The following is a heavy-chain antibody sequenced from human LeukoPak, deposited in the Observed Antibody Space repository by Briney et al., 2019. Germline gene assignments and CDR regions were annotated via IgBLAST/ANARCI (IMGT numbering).Heavy chain of an antibody. CDR2: IYYSGST. D-gene: IGHD6-6*01. CDR1: GDSVSSSSYE. J-gene: IGHJ5*02. Sequence: SETLSLTCTVSGDSVSSSSYEWGRLRQRRGKGLEWIGNIYYSGSTYNHRAVKRRFTITIDKTKNLFSLKLSSVTAAGTAVYFCASRPYSSSSFLWFDPWGQGPLVTVSS. CDR3: ASRPYSSSSFLWFDP. V-gene: IGHV4-39*07.